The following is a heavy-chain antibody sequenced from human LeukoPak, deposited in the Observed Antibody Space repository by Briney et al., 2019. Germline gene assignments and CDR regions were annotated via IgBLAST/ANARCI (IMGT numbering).Heavy chain of an antibody. Sequence: GGSLRLSCAASGFTFSGSAMHWVRQASGKGLEWVGRIRSKANGYATAYAASVKGRFTISRDDSKNTAYLQMNSLKTEDTAVYYCTRHSRDYGDYSTWFDPWGQGTLVTVSS. J-gene: IGHJ5*02. V-gene: IGHV3-73*01. D-gene: IGHD4-17*01. CDR3: TRHSRDYGDYSTWFDP. CDR2: IRSKANGYAT. CDR1: GFTFSGSA.